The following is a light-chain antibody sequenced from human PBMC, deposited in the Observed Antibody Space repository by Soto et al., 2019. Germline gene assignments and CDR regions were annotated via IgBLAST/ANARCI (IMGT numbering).Light chain of an antibody. CDR2: DAS. CDR1: QSISSW. J-gene: IGKJ1*01. Sequence: DIQMTQSPSTLSGSVGDRFTITCRASQSISSWLAWYQQKPGRAPKLLIYDASSLESGVPSRFTGSGSGTEFTLTINSLQPDDFATYYCQQYNTYWTFGQGTKVDIK. V-gene: IGKV1-5*01. CDR3: QQYNTYWT.